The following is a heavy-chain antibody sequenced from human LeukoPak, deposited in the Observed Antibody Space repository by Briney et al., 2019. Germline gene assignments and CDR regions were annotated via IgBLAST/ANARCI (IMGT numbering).Heavy chain of an antibody. CDR2: IWYDGSNK. CDR3: ARDLSGMDV. V-gene: IGHV3-33*01. J-gene: IGHJ6*04. CDR1: GFTFSSYG. Sequence: PGRSLRLSRAASGFTFSSYGMHWVRQAPGKGLEWVAVIWYDGSNKYYADSVKGRFTISRDNSKNTLYLQMNSLRAEDTAVYYCARDLSGMDVWGKGTTVTVSS.